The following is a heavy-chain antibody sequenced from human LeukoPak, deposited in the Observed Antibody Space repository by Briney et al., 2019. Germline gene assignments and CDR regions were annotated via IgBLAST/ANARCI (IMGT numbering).Heavy chain of an antibody. V-gene: IGHV4-61*02. Sequence: SETLSLTRPVSRCFLRNGRYYWSWIRQPAGKGLEWIGRIYTSGSTNYNPSLKSRVTISVDTSKNQFSLKLSSVTAAETAVYYCARDLRKYYFDYWGQGTLVTVSS. D-gene: IGHD4-17*01. CDR3: ARDLRKYYFDY. CDR2: IYTSGST. J-gene: IGHJ4*02. CDR1: RCFLRNGRYY.